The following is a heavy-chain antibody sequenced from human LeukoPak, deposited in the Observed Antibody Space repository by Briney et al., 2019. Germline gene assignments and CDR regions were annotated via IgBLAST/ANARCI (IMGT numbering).Heavy chain of an antibody. V-gene: IGHV4-31*03. Sequence: TSETLSLTCTVSGGSISSGGYYWSWIRQHPGKGLEWIGYIYYSGSTYYNPSLKSRVTISVDTSKNQFSLKLSSVTAADTAVYYCARDPHPTSGYYYYGMDVWGQGTTVTVSS. CDR3: ARDPHPTSGYYYYGMDV. CDR2: IYYSGST. J-gene: IGHJ6*02. CDR1: GGSISSGGYY. D-gene: IGHD1-26*01.